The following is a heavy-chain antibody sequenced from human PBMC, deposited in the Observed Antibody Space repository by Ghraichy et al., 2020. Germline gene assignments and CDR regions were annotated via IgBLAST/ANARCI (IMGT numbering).Heavy chain of an antibody. V-gene: IGHV4-39*01. J-gene: IGHJ4*02. CDR3: ARHWVVAAASGFDY. D-gene: IGHD2-2*01. CDR2: IFYSGTT. Sequence: SETLSLTCTVSGGSISSSTSYWGWIRQPPGKGMEWIGSIFYSGTTQDNPSLKSRVTISVDTAKSQFSLKLSSVTAADTAVYYCARHWVVAAASGFDYCGQGAMVIV. CDR1: GGSISSSTSY.